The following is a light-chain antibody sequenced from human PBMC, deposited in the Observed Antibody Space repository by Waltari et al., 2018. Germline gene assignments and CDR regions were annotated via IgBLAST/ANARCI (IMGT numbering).Light chain of an antibody. CDR2: DAS. Sequence: DLQMTQSPSTLSASVGDRVTITCRARQSIGSLLAWYQQKPGKAPKLLIYDASSLESGVPSRFSGSGSGTEFTLTINSLQPDDFATYSCQQYYSYFTFGGGAKVEIK. V-gene: IGKV1-5*01. CDR1: QSIGSL. CDR3: QQYYSYFT. J-gene: IGKJ4*01.